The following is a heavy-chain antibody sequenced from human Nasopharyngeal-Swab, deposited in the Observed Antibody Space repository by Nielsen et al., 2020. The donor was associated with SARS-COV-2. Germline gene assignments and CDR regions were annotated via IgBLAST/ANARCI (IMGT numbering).Heavy chain of an antibody. CDR3: AKAEGSNNYYYYGMDV. Sequence: WIRQPPGKGLGWVSAISGSGGSTYYADSVKGRFTISRDNSKNTLYLQMNSLRAEDTAVYYCAKAEGSNNYYYYGMDVWGQGTTVTVSS. D-gene: IGHD6-13*01. CDR2: ISGSGGST. V-gene: IGHV3-23*01. J-gene: IGHJ6*02.